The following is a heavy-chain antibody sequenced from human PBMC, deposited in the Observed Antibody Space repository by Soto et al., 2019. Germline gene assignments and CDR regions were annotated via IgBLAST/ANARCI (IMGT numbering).Heavy chain of an antibody. Sequence: GGSLRLSCAASGFTVSSNYMSWVRQAPGKGLEWVSVIYSGGSTYYADSVKGRFTISRDNSKNTLYLQMNSLRAEDTAVYYCAREVGYSDGVSGPYYYYGMDVWGQGTTVTVSS. CDR3: AREVGYSDGVSGPYYYYGMDV. V-gene: IGHV3-53*01. CDR2: IYSGGST. D-gene: IGHD5-18*01. J-gene: IGHJ6*02. CDR1: GFTVSSNY.